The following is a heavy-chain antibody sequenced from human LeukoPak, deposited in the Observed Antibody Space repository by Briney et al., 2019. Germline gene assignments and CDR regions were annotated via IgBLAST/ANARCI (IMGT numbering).Heavy chain of an antibody. D-gene: IGHD5-18*01. CDR3: ARGPTAMAP. Sequence: KPSETLSLTCAVYGGSFSGYYWSWIRQPPGKGLEWIGEINHSGSTNYNPSLKSRVTISVDTSKNQFSLKLSSVTAADTAVYYCARGPTAMAPWGQGTLVTVSS. V-gene: IGHV4-34*01. CDR2: INHSGST. J-gene: IGHJ5*02. CDR1: GGSFSGYY.